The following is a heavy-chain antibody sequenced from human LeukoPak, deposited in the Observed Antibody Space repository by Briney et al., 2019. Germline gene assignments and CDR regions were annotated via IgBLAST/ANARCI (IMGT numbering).Heavy chain of an antibody. CDR2: IYPDGNNK. Sequence: GGSLRLSCAASGFTFTTYGMHWVRQAPGKGLEWVACIYPDGNNKDYADSVKGRFIISRDNSKNILFLQMNSLRAADTAVYYCAKDWSGNYNWSDPWGQGTLVTVSS. D-gene: IGHD3-3*01. J-gene: IGHJ5*02. CDR1: GFTFTTYG. V-gene: IGHV3-30*02. CDR3: AKDWSGNYNWSDP.